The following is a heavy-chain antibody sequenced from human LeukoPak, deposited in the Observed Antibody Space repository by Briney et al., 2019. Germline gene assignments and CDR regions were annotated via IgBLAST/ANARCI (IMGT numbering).Heavy chain of an antibody. CDR1: GGSVSSSSYY. CDR2: IYYTGST. Sequence: PSETLSLTCTVSGGSVSSSSYYWGWIRQPPGKGLEWIGSIYYTGSTYYNPSLKSRVTISVDTSKNQFSLKLSSVTAADTAVYYCARHRLGWKLPPDYWGQGTLVTVSS. CDR3: ARHRLGWKLPPDY. J-gene: IGHJ4*02. D-gene: IGHD4-23*01. V-gene: IGHV4-39*01.